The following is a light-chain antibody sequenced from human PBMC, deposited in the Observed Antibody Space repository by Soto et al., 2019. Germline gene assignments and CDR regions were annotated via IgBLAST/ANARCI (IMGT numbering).Light chain of an antibody. CDR2: DVN. J-gene: IGLJ2*01. CDR1: SSDIGGYDY. Sequence: QSVLTQPASVSGSPGQSITLSCTGTSSDIGGYDYVSWYQRYPGKAPKLIIYDVNNRPSGVSNRFSGSKSGNTASLTISGLQAEDEAYYYCTSYASISTHVLFGGGTKLTVL. V-gene: IGLV2-14*01. CDR3: TSYASISTHVL.